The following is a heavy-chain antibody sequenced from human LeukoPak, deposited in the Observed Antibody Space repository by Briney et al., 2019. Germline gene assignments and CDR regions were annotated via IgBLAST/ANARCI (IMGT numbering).Heavy chain of an antibody. Sequence: GGSLRLSCAASGFTFSNYGMHWVRQAPGKGLEWMAVISYDGSNQYYADSVKGRFTISRDNSKNTLYLQMNSLRTEDTAVYFCAREGSSSSFDYWGQGTLVTVSS. J-gene: IGHJ4*02. V-gene: IGHV3-30*03. CDR3: AREGSSSSFDY. D-gene: IGHD6-13*01. CDR1: GFTFSNYG. CDR2: ISYDGSNQ.